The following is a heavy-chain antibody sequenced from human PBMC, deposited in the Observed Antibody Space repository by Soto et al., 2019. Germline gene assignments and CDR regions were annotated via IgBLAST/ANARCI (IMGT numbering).Heavy chain of an antibody. D-gene: IGHD3-3*01. Sequence: SETLSLTCTVSGGSISSYYWSWIRQPPGKGLEWIGYIYYSGSTNYNPSLKSRVTISVDTSKNQFSLKLSSVTAADTAVYYCARAPDTIFGVVTYYYYYGMDVWGQGTTVTVSS. CDR1: GGSISSYY. V-gene: IGHV4-59*01. J-gene: IGHJ6*02. CDR3: ARAPDTIFGVVTYYYYYGMDV. CDR2: IYYSGST.